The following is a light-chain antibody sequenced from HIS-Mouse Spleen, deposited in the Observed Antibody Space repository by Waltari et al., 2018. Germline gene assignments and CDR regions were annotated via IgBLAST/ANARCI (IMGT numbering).Light chain of an antibody. V-gene: IGLV2-14*03. Sequence: QSALPQPASVSGSPGQAITISCTGTSRDVGGYNYVPWYQQHPGKAPKLMIYDVSHRPAGVSKRFAGCRSGNTASLTISGLQAEDEADYYCSSYTSSSTLEFGGGTKLTVL. CDR2: DVS. J-gene: IGLJ3*02. CDR3: SSYTSSSTLE. CDR1: SRDVGGYNY.